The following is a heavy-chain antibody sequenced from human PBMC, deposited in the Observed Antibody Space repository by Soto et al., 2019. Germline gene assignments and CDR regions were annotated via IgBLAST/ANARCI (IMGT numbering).Heavy chain of an antibody. Sequence: SETLSLTCTVSGGSISSGGDYWSWIRQHPGKGLEWIGYIYYSGSTYYNPSLKSRVTISVDTSKNQFSLKLSSVTAADTAVYYCARVQKVYYYDSSGYYPFGYWGQGTLVTVSS. D-gene: IGHD3-22*01. CDR2: IYYSGST. J-gene: IGHJ4*02. V-gene: IGHV4-31*03. CDR1: GGSISSGGDY. CDR3: ARVQKVYYYDSSGYYPFGY.